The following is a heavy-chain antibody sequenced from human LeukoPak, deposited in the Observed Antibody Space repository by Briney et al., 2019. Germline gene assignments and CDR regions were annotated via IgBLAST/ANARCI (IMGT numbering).Heavy chain of an antibody. Sequence: GGSLRLSCVAPGFTFRNYYMHWVRQVPGKGLVWASRISGDGSSIFYADSVKGRFTISRDNAKNSLYVQMNSLRADDSAVYYCARSSNGVYIQWGQGTLVTVSS. CDR3: ARSSNGVYIQ. CDR1: GFTFRNYY. J-gene: IGHJ4*02. D-gene: IGHD2-8*01. V-gene: IGHV3-74*01. CDR2: ISGDGSSI.